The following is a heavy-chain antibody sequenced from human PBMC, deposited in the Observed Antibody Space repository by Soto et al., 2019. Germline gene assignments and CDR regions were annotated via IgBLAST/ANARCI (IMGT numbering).Heavy chain of an antibody. J-gene: IGHJ6*02. CDR1: GFTFSNYG. V-gene: IGHV3-33*01. D-gene: IGHD2-15*01. Sequence: QVQLVESGGGVVQPGRSLRLSCAASGFTFSNYGMHWVRQAPGKGLEWVAVIWYDGSNKYYADSVKGRFTISRDNSKNTRYLPMISLRAEDTAVYYCASAYCSGGICYYYGMDVWGQGTTVTVSS. CDR2: IWYDGSNK. CDR3: ASAYCSGGICYYYGMDV.